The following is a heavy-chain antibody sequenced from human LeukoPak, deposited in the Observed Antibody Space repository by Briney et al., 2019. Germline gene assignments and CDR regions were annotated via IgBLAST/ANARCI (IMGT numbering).Heavy chain of an antibody. J-gene: IGHJ4*02. CDR2: FYHSGST. CDR1: GGSISSSSYY. V-gene: IGHV4-39*07. Sequence: SETLSLTCTVSGGSISSSSYYWGWIRQPPGKGLEWIGSFYHSGSTNYNPSLKSRVTISVDTSKNQFSLKLSSVTAADTAVYYCARGLDYYYDSSGYYVWGQGTLVTVSS. D-gene: IGHD3-22*01. CDR3: ARGLDYYYDSSGYYV.